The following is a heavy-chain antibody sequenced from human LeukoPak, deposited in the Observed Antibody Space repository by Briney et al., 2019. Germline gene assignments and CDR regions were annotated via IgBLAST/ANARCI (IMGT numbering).Heavy chain of an antibody. Sequence: GGSLRLSCAASGFTFRSYWMTWVRQTPGKGLEWVANIKQDGSEEYYVDSVKGRFTISRDNARNTLFLQMNSLRPEDTAVYYCAKPNYEYGDAFDVWGQGTMVTVSS. V-gene: IGHV3-7*01. CDR3: AKPNYEYGDAFDV. CDR1: GFTFRSYW. J-gene: IGHJ3*01. D-gene: IGHD4/OR15-4a*01. CDR2: IKQDGSEE.